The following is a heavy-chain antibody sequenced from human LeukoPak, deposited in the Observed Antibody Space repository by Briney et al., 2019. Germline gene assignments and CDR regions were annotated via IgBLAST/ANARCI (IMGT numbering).Heavy chain of an antibody. Sequence: PGGSLRLSCAASGFTVSSNYMSWVRQAPGKGLEWVSVIYSGGSTYYADSVKGRFTISRDNSKNTLYLQMNSLRAEDTAAYYCARTLWFGTNWFDPWGQGTLVTVSS. CDR3: ARTLWFGTNWFDP. CDR1: GFTVSSNY. J-gene: IGHJ5*02. D-gene: IGHD3-10*01. CDR2: IYSGGST. V-gene: IGHV3-53*01.